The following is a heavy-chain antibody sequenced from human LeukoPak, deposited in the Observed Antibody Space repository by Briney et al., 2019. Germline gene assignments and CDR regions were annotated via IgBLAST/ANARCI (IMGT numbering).Heavy chain of an antibody. D-gene: IGHD2-21*01. CDR2: ISYDGNNK. Sequence: GGSLRLSCSASGFTFSSYSMHWVRQAPGKGLEWVAVISYDGNNKYDADSVKGRFTISRDNAKNSLYLQMNSLRAEDTAVYYCASTGRLGSYDYWGQGTLVTVSS. CDR1: GFTFSSYS. V-gene: IGHV3-30-3*01. CDR3: ASTGRLGSYDY. J-gene: IGHJ4*02.